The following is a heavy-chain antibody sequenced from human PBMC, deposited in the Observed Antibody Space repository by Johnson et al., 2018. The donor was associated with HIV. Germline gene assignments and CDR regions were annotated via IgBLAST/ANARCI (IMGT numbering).Heavy chain of an antibody. CDR1: GFTFSSYE. CDR3: AAPSTSWSRDAFDI. V-gene: IGHV3-48*03. J-gene: IGHJ3*02. Sequence: VQLVESGGGLVQPGGSLRLSCAASGFTFSSYEMNWVRQAPGKGLEWVSYISSSGSTIYYADSVKGRFTISRDNAKNSLYLQMNSLRAEDTAVYYCAAPSTSWSRDAFDIWGQGTMVTVSS. D-gene: IGHD2-2*01. CDR2: ISSSGSTI.